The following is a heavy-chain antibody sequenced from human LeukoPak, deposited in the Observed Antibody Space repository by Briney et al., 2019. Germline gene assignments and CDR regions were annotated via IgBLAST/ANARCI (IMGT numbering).Heavy chain of an antibody. J-gene: IGHJ4*02. CDR2: ISWNSGSI. CDR3: AKDNTPVPAAGID. CDR1: GFTFDDYA. V-gene: IGHV3-9*01. Sequence: PGRSLRLSCAASGFTFDDYAMHWVRQAPGKGLEWVSGISWNSGSIGYADSVKGRFTISRDNAKNSLYLQMNSLRAEDTALYYCAKDNTPVPAAGIDWGQGTLVTVSS. D-gene: IGHD1-14*01.